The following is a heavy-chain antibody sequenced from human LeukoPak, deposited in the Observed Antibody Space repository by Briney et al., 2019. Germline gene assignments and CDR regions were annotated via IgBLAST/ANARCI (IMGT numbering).Heavy chain of an antibody. CDR1: GFTFSSYA. CDR2: INWNGGST. Sequence: GGSLRLSCAASGFTFSSYAMSWVRQAPGKGLEWVSGINWNGGSTGYADSVKGRFTISRDNAKNSLYLQMNSLRAEDTALYYCATDLNYYDSSGYYFDYWGQGTLVTVSS. V-gene: IGHV3-20*04. CDR3: ATDLNYYDSSGYYFDY. D-gene: IGHD3-22*01. J-gene: IGHJ4*02.